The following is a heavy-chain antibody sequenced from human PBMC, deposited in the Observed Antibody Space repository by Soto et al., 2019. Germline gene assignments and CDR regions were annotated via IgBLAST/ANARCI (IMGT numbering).Heavy chain of an antibody. Sequence: QVQLQQWGAGLLKPSETLSLTCAVYGGSFSGYYWSWIRQPPGKGLEWIGEINHSGSTNYNPSLKSRVTISVDTSKNQFSLKLSSVTAADTAVYYCARGVVAATLRFDPWGQGTLVTVSS. CDR2: INHSGST. CDR1: GGSFSGYY. V-gene: IGHV4-34*01. D-gene: IGHD2-15*01. J-gene: IGHJ5*02. CDR3: ARGVVAATLRFDP.